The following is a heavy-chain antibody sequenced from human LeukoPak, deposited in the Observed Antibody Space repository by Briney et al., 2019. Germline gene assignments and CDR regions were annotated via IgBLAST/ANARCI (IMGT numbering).Heavy chain of an antibody. J-gene: IGHJ3*02. CDR3: ARESATHTMIVVADAFDI. V-gene: IGHV4-39*02. CDR1: GVSISSSNSY. CDR2: IYYSGNT. Sequence: PSETLSLTCTVSGVSISSSNSYWGWIRQPPGKGLEWIGSIYYSGNTYYNASLKSQVSISIDTSKNQFSLKLTSVTAADTAVYYCARESATHTMIVVADAFDIWGQGTMVTVSP. D-gene: IGHD3-22*01.